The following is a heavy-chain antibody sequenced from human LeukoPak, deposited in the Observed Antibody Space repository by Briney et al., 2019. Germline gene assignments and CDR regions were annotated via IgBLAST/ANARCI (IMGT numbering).Heavy chain of an antibody. V-gene: IGHV3-20*04. CDR3: ARGHSEAYYDILTALIFFDY. D-gene: IGHD3-9*01. CDR1: GFTFDDYG. J-gene: IGHJ4*02. Sequence: GGSLRLSCAASGFTFDDYGMSWVRQAPGKGLEWVSGINWNGVSTGYADSVKGRFTISRDNAKNSLYLQMNSLRAEDTALYYCARGHSEAYYDILTALIFFDYWGQGTLVTVPS. CDR2: INWNGVST.